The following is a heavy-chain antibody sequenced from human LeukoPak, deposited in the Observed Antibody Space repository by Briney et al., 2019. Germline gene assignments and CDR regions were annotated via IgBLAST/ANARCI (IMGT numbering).Heavy chain of an antibody. CDR1: GGSFSGYY. CDR3: YHSGYYIWAQVY. J-gene: IGHJ4*02. Sequence: KPSETLSLTCAVYGGSFSGYYWSWIRQPPGKGLEWIGEINHSGSTNYNPSLKSRVTISVDTSKNQFSLKLSPVTAADTAVYYCYHSGYYIWAQVYWGQGTLVTVSS. V-gene: IGHV4-34*01. CDR2: INHSGST. D-gene: IGHD3-22*01.